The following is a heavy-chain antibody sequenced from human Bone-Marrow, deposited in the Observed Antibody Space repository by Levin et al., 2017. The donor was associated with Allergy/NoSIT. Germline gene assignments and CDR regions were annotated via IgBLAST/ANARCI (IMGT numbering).Heavy chain of an antibody. CDR2: ISSSSSSI. CDR3: AREGRAAAEAWKV. CDR1: GFSFSTYS. Sequence: GGSLRLSCAASGFSFSTYSMNWVRQAPGKGLEWVSYISSSSSSIYYADSVKGRFTISRDNAKNSLYLQMNSLRDEDTAVYYCAREGRAAAEAWKVWGQGTLVTVSS. J-gene: IGHJ4*02. V-gene: IGHV3-48*02. D-gene: IGHD6-13*01.